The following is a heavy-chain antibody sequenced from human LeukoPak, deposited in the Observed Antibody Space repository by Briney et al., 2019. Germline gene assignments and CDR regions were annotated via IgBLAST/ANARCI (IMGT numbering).Heavy chain of an antibody. CDR1: GYTFTSYA. J-gene: IGHJ5*02. D-gene: IGHD2-2*01. Sequence: ASVKVSCKASGYTFTSYAINWVRQATGQGLEWMGWMNPSSGNTGYAQKFQGRVTMTRNTSISTAYMQLSSLRPEDTAVYYCARGKAHCSSTSCYGGWFDPWGQGTLVTVSS. V-gene: IGHV1-8*01. CDR3: ARGKAHCSSTSCYGGWFDP. CDR2: MNPSSGNT.